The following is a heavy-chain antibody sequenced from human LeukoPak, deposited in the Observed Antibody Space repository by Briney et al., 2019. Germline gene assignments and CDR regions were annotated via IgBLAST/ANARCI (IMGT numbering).Heavy chain of an antibody. D-gene: IGHD3-16*01. CDR1: GGSISSNNW. CDR2: IYYSGST. Sequence: PSGTLSLTCAVFGGSISSNNWWSWIRQPPGKGLEWIGYIYYSGSTYYNPSLKSRVTISVDTSKNQFSLKLSSVTAADTAVYYCARAAYEAPAMRWAFDIWGQGTMVTVSS. J-gene: IGHJ3*02. V-gene: IGHV4-30-4*01. CDR3: ARAAYEAPAMRWAFDI.